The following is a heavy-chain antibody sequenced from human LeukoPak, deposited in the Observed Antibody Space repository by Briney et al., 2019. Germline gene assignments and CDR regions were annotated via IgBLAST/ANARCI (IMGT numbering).Heavy chain of an antibody. V-gene: IGHV4-34*01. Sequence: SETLSLTCAAYGGSFSGYYWSWIRQPPGKGLEWIGEINHSGSTNYNPSLKSRVTISVDTSKNQFSLKLSSVTAADTAVYYCARLRYFDWSWFDYWGQGTLVTVSS. CDR2: INHSGST. J-gene: IGHJ4*02. D-gene: IGHD3-9*01. CDR3: ARLRYFDWSWFDY. CDR1: GGSFSGYY.